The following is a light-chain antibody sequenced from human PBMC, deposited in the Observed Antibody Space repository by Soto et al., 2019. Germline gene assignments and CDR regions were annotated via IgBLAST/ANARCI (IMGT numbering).Light chain of an antibody. J-gene: IGLJ1*01. CDR2: EVT. CDR3: GSYSSTDTPCV. V-gene: IGLV2-14*01. Sequence: QSALAQPASVSGPPGQSITISCTGTSSDVGGYNYVSWYQHHSGKAPKLLIYEVTNRPSGISDRFSGSKSVNTASLTTSGLQAEDESDYYCGSYSSTDTPCVFGTGTKVTVL. CDR1: SSDVGGYNY.